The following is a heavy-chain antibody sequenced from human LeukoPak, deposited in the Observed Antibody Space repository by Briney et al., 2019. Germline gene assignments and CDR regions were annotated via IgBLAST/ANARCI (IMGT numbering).Heavy chain of an antibody. Sequence: PGGSLRLSCAASGFTFSSYWMSWVRQAPGKGLEWVANIKQDGSEKYYVDSVKGRFTISRDNAKNSVYLQMNSLRAEDTAVYYCARDAPSSGSWVYYYYYYMDVWGKGTTVTVSS. V-gene: IGHV3-7*01. J-gene: IGHJ6*03. CDR3: ARDAPSSGSWVYYYYYYMDV. CDR2: IKQDGSEK. D-gene: IGHD6-13*01. CDR1: GFTFSSYW.